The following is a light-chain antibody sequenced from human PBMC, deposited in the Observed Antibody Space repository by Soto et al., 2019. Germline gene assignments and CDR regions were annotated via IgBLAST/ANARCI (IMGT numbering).Light chain of an antibody. CDR2: DAS. J-gene: IGKJ5*01. CDR3: QQYNSWPPT. CDR1: QSVRSN. V-gene: IGKV3-15*01. Sequence: EIELTQSPATLSVSLGERATLSCRASQSVRSNLAWYQQKPGQAPRLLIYDASTRAPGIPARFSGSGSGTELTLTISSLQSDDFAVYHCQQYNSWPPTFGHGTRLEIK.